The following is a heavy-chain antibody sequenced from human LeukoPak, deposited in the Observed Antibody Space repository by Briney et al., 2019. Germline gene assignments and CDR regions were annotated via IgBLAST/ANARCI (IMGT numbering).Heavy chain of an antibody. CDR2: INHSGST. CDR1: GGSISGYY. Sequence: SETLSFTSAVYGGSISGYYWSRIRQPQGNGLEWSGEINHSGSTNDNPALKSRVTISVDTSKNQCSLKLSSVTAADTAVYYWARVVDTAMAGLYYFYRGVW. D-gene: IGHD5-18*01. J-gene: IGHJ6*03. V-gene: IGHV4-34*01. CDR3: ARVVDTAMAGLYYFYRGV.